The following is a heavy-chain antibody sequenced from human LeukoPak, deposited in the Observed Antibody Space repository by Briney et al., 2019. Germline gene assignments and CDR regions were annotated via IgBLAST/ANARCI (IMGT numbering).Heavy chain of an antibody. Sequence: PGRSLRLSCAASGFTFSSYGMHWVRQAPGKGLKWVAVISYDGSNKYYADSVKGRFTISRDNSKNTLYLQMNSLRAEDTAVYYCAKNTADSYGMDVWGQGTTVTVSS. D-gene: IGHD5-18*01. CDR3: AKNTADSYGMDV. CDR1: GFTFSSYG. V-gene: IGHV3-30*18. CDR2: ISYDGSNK. J-gene: IGHJ6*02.